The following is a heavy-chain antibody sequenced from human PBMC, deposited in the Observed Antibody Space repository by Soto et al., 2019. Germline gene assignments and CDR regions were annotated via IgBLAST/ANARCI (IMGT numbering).Heavy chain of an antibody. J-gene: IGHJ5*02. Sequence: QVTLKESGPVLVKPTETLTLTCTVSGFSLSNATMGVSWIRQPPGKALEWLAHIFSNDEKSYSTSLKSRLTISKDTSKSQVVLTMTNMDPVDTATYYCAYTSIWYFQNWFDPWGQGTLVTVSS. CDR2: IFSNDEK. V-gene: IGHV2-26*01. CDR3: AYTSIWYFQNWFDP. CDR1: GFSLSNATMG. D-gene: IGHD6-13*01.